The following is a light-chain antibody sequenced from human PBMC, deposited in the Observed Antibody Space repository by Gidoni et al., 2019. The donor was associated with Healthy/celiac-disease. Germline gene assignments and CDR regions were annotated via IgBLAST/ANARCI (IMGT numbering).Light chain of an antibody. CDR1: QDISNY. CDR3: QQYDNLPLT. CDR2: DAS. Sequence: DIQLTQSPSSLSASVGDRVTITCQASQDISNYLNWYQQKPGKAPKLLIDDASNLEKGVPSRFSGSGSGTDFTFTISSLQPEDIATYYCQQYDNLPLTCGQGTRLEIK. V-gene: IGKV1-33*01. J-gene: IGKJ5*01.